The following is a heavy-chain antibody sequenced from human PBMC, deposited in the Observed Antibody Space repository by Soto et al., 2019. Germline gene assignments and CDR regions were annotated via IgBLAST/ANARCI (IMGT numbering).Heavy chain of an antibody. V-gene: IGHV1-18*01. Sequence: QVQLVQSGAEVNKPGASVKVSCKASGYTFTSYGISWVRQAPGQGLEWMGWISIYNGNTNYAQKLQGRVTMTTDTSTSTAYMELRSLRSDDTAVYYCARDVRSHEYGHYYYGMDVWGQGTTVTVSS. CDR2: ISIYNGNT. J-gene: IGHJ6*02. CDR3: ARDVRSHEYGHYYYGMDV. D-gene: IGHD4-17*01. CDR1: GYTFTSYG.